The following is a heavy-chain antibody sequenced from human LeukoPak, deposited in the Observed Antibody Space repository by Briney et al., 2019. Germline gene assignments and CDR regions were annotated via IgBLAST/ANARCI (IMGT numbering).Heavy chain of an antibody. CDR1: GGTFSSYA. V-gene: IGHV1-69*05. Sequence: GSSVKVSCKASGGTFSSYAISWVRQAPGQGLEWMGRIIPIFGTANYAQKFQGRVTITTDESKSTAYMELSSLRSEDTAVYYCCIVGADYYYYMDVWGKGTTVTVSS. D-gene: IGHD1-26*01. CDR3: CIVGADYYYYMDV. CDR2: IIPIFGTA. J-gene: IGHJ6*03.